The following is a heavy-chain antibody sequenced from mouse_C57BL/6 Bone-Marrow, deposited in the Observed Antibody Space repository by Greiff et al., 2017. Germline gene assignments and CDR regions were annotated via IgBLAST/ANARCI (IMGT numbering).Heavy chain of an antibody. CDR1: GYSFTGYY. V-gene: IGHV1-42*01. J-gene: IGHJ1*03. D-gene: IGHD1-1*01. CDR2: INPSTGGT. CDR3: ARKLRGWYFDV. Sequence: VQLQQSGPELVKPGASVKISCKASGYSFTGYYMNWVKQSPEKSLEWIGEINPSTGGTTYNQKFKAKATLTVDKSSSTAYMQLTSLTSEDSAVYYCARKLRGWYFDVWGTGTTVTVSS.